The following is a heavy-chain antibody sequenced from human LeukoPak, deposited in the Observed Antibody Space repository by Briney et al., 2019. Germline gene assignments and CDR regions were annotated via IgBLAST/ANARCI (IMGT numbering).Heavy chain of an antibody. CDR2: IYTSGST. V-gene: IGHV4-61*02. CDR3: ARDRGGYSGYDFYFDY. Sequence: SQTLSLTCTVSGGSISSGSYYWSWIRQPAGKGLEWIGRIYTSGSTNYNPSLKSRVTISVDTSKNQFSLELSSVTAADTAVYYCARDRGGYSGYDFYFDYWGQGTLVTVSS. D-gene: IGHD5-12*01. J-gene: IGHJ4*02. CDR1: GGSISSGSYY.